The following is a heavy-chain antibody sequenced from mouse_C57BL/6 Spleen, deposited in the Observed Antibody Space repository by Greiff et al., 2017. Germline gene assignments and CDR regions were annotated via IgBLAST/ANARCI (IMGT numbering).Heavy chain of an antibody. J-gene: IGHJ2*01. D-gene: IGHD2-5*01. Sequence: EVKLVESGGGLVKPGGSLKLSCAASGFTFSSYAMSWVRQTPEKRLEWVATISDGGSYTYYPDNVKGRFTISRDNANNNLYLQISHLKSEDTAMYYCAREAYYSNHYFDYWGQGTTLTVSS. CDR1: GFTFSSYA. V-gene: IGHV5-4*01. CDR3: AREAYYSNHYFDY. CDR2: ISDGGSYT.